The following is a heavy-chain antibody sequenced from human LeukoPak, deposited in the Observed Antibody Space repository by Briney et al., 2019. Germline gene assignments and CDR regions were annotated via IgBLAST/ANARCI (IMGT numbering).Heavy chain of an antibody. Sequence: ASVKVSCKASGYTFTGYYMHWVRQAPGQGLEWMGWINPNSGGTNYAQKFQGRVTMTRDTSISTAYMELSRLRSDDTAVYYCARILVDFWSGPKPTHPYYFDYWGQGTLVTVSS. CDR3: ARILVDFWSGPKPTHPYYFDY. CDR2: INPNSGGT. J-gene: IGHJ4*02. CDR1: GYTFTGYY. D-gene: IGHD3-3*01. V-gene: IGHV1-2*02.